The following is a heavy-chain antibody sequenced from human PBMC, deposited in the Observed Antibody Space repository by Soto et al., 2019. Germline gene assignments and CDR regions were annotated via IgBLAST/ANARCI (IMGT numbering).Heavy chain of an antibody. J-gene: IGHJ4*02. D-gene: IGHD4-17*01. CDR2: MNPNSGNT. CDR3: ARVGVDYGDYEY. Sequence: ASVKVSCKASGYTFTSYDINWVRQATGQGLEWMGWMNPNSGNTGYAQKFQGRVTMTRNTSISTAYMELSSLRSEDTAVYYCARVGVDYGDYEYWGQGARVTVSS. CDR1: GYTFTSYD. V-gene: IGHV1-8*01.